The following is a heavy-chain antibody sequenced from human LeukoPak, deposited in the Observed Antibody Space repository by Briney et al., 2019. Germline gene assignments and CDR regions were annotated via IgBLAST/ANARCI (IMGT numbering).Heavy chain of an antibody. CDR3: ARGRVSGIAVAGTAHVFDY. CDR2: INHSGST. J-gene: IGHJ4*02. D-gene: IGHD6-19*01. CDR1: GGSISSSSYY. V-gene: IGHV4-39*07. Sequence: TSETLSLTCTVSGGSISSSSYYWSWIRQPPGKGLEWIGEINHSGSTNYNPSLKSRVTISVDTSKNQFSLKLSSVTAADTAVYYCARGRVSGIAVAGTAHVFDYWGQGTLVTVSS.